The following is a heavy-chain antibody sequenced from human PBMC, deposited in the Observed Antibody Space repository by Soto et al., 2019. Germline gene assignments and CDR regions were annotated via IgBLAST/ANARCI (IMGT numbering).Heavy chain of an antibody. J-gene: IGHJ4*02. Sequence: PGGSLGLSXAASGFIFKMYWMHWVRQSPGKGLVWISRIYNDGTYSDYADSVRGRFTISRDNVNDTLYLQMNNLRAEDSGLYYCTRGPRPISTGTGAYWGQGTQVTVSS. CDR1: GFIFKMYW. V-gene: IGHV3-74*01. CDR2: IYNDGTYS. D-gene: IGHD3-10*01. CDR3: TRGPRPISTGTGAY.